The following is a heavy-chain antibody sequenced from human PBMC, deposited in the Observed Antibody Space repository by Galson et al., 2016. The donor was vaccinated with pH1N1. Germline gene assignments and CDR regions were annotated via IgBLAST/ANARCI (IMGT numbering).Heavy chain of an antibody. D-gene: IGHD1-1*01. V-gene: IGHV5-51*01. CDR1: GYNFATYW. Sequence: QSGAEVKKPGESLKISCKGSGYNFATYWIGWVRQMPGKGLEWMGKVYPRDSDARYSPSFKDQVTFSGDTSTNTAYLQWLNLRASDSGIYYCARRIDMTTLTGGVDAYDIWGQGTMVTVSS. CDR3: ARRIDMTTLTGGVDAYDI. J-gene: IGHJ3*02. CDR2: VYPRDSDA.